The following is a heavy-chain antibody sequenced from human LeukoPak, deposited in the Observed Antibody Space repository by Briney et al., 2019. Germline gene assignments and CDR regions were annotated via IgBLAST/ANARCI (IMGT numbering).Heavy chain of an antibody. V-gene: IGHV3-23*01. CDR2: ISGSGGST. CDR3: AKWMVRGVILRPNWFDP. J-gene: IGHJ5*02. D-gene: IGHD3-10*01. Sequence: PGGSLRLSCAASGFTFSSYAMSWVRQAPGKGLEWVSAISGSGGSTYYADSVKGRFTISRDNSKNTLYLQMNSLRAEDTAVYYCAKWMVRGVILRPNWFDPWGQGTLVTVSS. CDR1: GFTFSSYA.